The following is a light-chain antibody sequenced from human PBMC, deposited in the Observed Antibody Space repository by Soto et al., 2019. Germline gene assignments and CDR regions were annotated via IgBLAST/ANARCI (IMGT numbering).Light chain of an antibody. Sequence: IQLTQSPYSLSASAGDRVTITCRASQAIAGFLAWFHQKPGKAPKLLIYAASTLQGGVPSRFSGSGFGTNFTLTISSLQPEDFATYYCQQLNSYPRTFGQGTKLEIK. V-gene: IGKV1-9*01. CDR1: QAIAGF. CDR3: QQLNSYPRT. J-gene: IGKJ2*01. CDR2: AAS.